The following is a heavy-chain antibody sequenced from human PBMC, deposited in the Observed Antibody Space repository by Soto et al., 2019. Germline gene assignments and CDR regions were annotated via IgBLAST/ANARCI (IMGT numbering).Heavy chain of an antibody. J-gene: IGHJ4*02. CDR3: AKAYFVWSSEQPYYFDY. CDR2: ISGSGGRS. CDR1: GFTFSNYA. Sequence: EVQLLDSGGGLVQPGGSLRLSCAASGFTFSNYAMTWFRQGPGKGLEWVSGISGSGGRSYYADSVKGRFTISRDNSKSTSYLQMNSPRAEDTAVYYCAKAYFVWSSEQPYYFDYWGQGTLVTVSS. V-gene: IGHV3-23*01. D-gene: IGHD3-16*01.